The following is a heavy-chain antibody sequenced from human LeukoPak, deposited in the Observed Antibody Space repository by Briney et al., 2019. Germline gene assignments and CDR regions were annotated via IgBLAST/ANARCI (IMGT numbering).Heavy chain of an antibody. CDR3: ARTINWNYFSGGYHYYGMDV. V-gene: IGHV1-69*13. CDR1: GGTFSSHA. CDR2: IVPIFGTA. Sequence: ASVKVSCKASGGTFSSHAISWVRQAPGQGLEWMGGIVPIFGTANYAQKFQGRVTITADESTTTACMELSSLRSEDTAVYYCARTINWNYFSGGYHYYGMDVWGQGTTVTVSS. J-gene: IGHJ6*02. D-gene: IGHD1-7*01.